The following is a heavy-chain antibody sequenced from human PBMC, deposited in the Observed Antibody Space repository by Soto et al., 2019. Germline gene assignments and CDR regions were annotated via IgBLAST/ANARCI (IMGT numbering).Heavy chain of an antibody. CDR1: GGTFSSYT. CDR2: IIPILGIA. CDR3: ARDYGYCYGSGSYYDTFDY. D-gene: IGHD3-10*01. J-gene: IGHJ4*02. V-gene: IGHV1-69*08. Sequence: QVQLVQSGAEVKKPGSSVKVSCKASGGTFSSYTISWVRQAPGQGLEWMGRIIPILGIANYAQKFQGRVTITADNSTSTAYMELSSLRSEDTAVYYCARDYGYCYGSGSYYDTFDYWGQGTLVTVSS.